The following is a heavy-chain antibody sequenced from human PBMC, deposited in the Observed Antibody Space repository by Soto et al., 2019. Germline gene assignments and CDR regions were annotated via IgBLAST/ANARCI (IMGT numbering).Heavy chain of an antibody. J-gene: IGHJ5*02. Sequence: LRLSCAASGXTFSSYAMSWVRQAPGKGLEWVSAISGSGGSTYYADSVKGRFTISRDNSKNTLYLQMNSLRAEDTAVYYCAKSVYYYDSSGYYLWGQGTLVTVSS. CDR1: GXTFSSYA. V-gene: IGHV3-23*01. CDR3: AKSVYYYDSSGYYL. CDR2: ISGSGGST. D-gene: IGHD3-22*01.